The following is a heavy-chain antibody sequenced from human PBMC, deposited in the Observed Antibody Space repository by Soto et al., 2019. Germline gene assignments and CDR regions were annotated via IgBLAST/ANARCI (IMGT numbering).Heavy chain of an antibody. J-gene: IGHJ6*02. V-gene: IGHV5-10-1*01. CDR2: IDPSDSYT. CDR1: GYSFTSYW. CDR3: ARHGTSGWTPYYYYGMDV. D-gene: IGHD6-19*01. Sequence: EVQLVQSGAEVKKPGESLRISCKGSGYSFTSYWISWVRQMPGKGLEWMGRIDPSDSYTNYSPSFQGHVTISADKSISTAYLQWSSLKASDTAMYYCARHGTSGWTPYYYYGMDVWGQGTTVTVSS.